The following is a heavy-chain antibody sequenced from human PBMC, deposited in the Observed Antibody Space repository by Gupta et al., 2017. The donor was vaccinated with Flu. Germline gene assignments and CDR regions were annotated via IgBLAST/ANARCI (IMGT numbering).Heavy chain of an antibody. CDR3: AKTLHPGDSDYYYGMDV. CDR1: GFTFSSYG. CDR2: ISYDGSNK. D-gene: IGHD2-21*01. J-gene: IGHJ6*02. V-gene: IGHV3-30*18. Sequence: QVQLVESGGGVVQPGRSLRLSCAASGFTFSSYGMHWVRQAPGKGLEWVAVISYDGSNKYYADSVKGRFTISRDNSKNTLYLQMNSLRAEDTAVYYCAKTLHPGDSDYYYGMDVWGQGTTVTVSS.